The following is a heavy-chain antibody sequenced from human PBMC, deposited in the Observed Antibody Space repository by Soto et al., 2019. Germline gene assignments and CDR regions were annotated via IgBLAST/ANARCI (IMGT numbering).Heavy chain of an antibody. CDR3: AKGSGYYDILTGFYFADYYYGMDV. Sequence: GGSLRLSCAASGFTFSSYAMSWVRQAPGKGLEWVSAISGSGGSTYYADSVKGRFTISRDNSKNTLYLQMNSLRAEDTAVYYCAKGSGYYDILTGFYFADYYYGMDVWGQGTTVTVSS. CDR2: ISGSGGST. J-gene: IGHJ6*02. CDR1: GFTFSSYA. V-gene: IGHV3-23*01. D-gene: IGHD3-9*01.